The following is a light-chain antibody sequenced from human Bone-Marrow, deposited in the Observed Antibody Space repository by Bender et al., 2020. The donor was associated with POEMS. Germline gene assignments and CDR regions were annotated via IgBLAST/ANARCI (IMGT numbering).Light chain of an antibody. CDR1: SSDVGGYDY. CDR2: EVS. V-gene: IGLV2-14*01. CDR3: NTYTSKSTVV. J-gene: IGLJ2*01. Sequence: QSALTQPASVSGSPGQSITISCTGTSSDVGGYDYVSWYQQHPGKAPKLMIYEVSERPSGISSRFCGSECGNAASLTISGLERGGEGDYYCNTYTSKSTVVFGGGTELTAL.